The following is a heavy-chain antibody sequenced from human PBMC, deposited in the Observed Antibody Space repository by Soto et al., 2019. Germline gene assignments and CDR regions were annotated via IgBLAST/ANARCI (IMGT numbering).Heavy chain of an antibody. J-gene: IGHJ4*02. CDR1: GFTFSNAW. CDR3: TTRTTVSRNKYGSGSASIDY. D-gene: IGHD3-10*01. CDR2: IKSKTDGGTT. Sequence: GVSLRLSCAASGFTFSNAWMSWVRQAPGKGLEWVGRIKSKTDGGTTDYAAPVKGRFTISRDDSKNTLYLQMNSLKTEDTAVYYCTTRTTVSRNKYGSGSASIDYWGQGTLVTVSS. V-gene: IGHV3-15*01.